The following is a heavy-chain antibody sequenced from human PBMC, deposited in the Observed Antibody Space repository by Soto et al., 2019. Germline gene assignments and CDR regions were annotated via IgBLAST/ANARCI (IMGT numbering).Heavy chain of an antibody. D-gene: IGHD3-9*01. Sequence: SGPTLVNPTQTLTLTCTFSGFSLSTSGVGVGWIRQPPGKALEWLALIYWDDDKRYSPSLKSRLTITKDTSKNQVVLTMTNIDPVDTATYYCAHRRVENFDWLLSAPTAFFDYWGQGTLVTVSS. V-gene: IGHV2-5*02. CDR1: GFSLSTSGVG. CDR3: AHRRVENFDWLLSAPTAFFDY. J-gene: IGHJ4*02. CDR2: IYWDDDK.